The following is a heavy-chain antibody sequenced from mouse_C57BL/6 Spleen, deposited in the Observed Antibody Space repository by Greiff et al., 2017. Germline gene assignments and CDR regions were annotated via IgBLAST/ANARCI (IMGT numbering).Heavy chain of an antibody. D-gene: IGHD2-4*01. CDR1: GYSFTDYN. CDR3: ARGRLRRDYYAMDY. J-gene: IGHJ4*01. V-gene: IGHV1-39*01. CDR2: INPNYGTT. Sequence: EVQLQESGPELVKPGASVKISCKASGYSFTDYNMNWVKQSNGKSLEWIGVINPNYGTTSYNQKFKGKATLTVDQSSSTAYMQLNSLTSEDSAVYYCARGRLRRDYYAMDYWGQGTSVTVSS.